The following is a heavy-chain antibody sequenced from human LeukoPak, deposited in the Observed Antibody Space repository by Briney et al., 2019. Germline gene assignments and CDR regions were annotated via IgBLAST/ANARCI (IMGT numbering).Heavy chain of an antibody. CDR2: IYYSGST. D-gene: IGHD3-3*01. V-gene: IGHV4-59*08. CDR1: GGSISSYY. J-gene: IGHJ6*02. CDR3: ARSNYYDFWSGYGMDV. Sequence: SETLSLTCTVSGGSISSYYWSWIRQPPGKGLEWIGYIYYSGSTYYNPSLKSRVTISVDTSKNQFSLKLSSVTAADTAVYYCARSNYYDFWSGYGMDVWGQGTTVTVSS.